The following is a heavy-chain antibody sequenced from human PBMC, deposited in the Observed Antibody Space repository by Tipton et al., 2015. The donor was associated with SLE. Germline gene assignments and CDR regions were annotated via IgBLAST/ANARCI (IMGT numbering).Heavy chain of an antibody. Sequence: GLVKPSETLSLTCTVSGGSISSSSYYWGWIRQPPGKGLEWIGEINHNGGTNYNPSLKSRVTISVDTSKNQFSLKLSSVTAADTAVYYCARGPYYDIWSGYKDPLDYWGQGTLVTVSS. CDR1: GGSISSSSYY. D-gene: IGHD3-3*01. J-gene: IGHJ4*02. V-gene: IGHV4-39*07. CDR3: ARGPYYDIWSGYKDPLDY. CDR2: INHNGGT.